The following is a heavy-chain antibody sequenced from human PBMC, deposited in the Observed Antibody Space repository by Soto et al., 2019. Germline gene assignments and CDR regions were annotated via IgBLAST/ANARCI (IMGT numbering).Heavy chain of an antibody. Sequence: SLRLSCAASGFTFSSLGMDWVRQAPGKGLEWVAVISGDGSNQYYADSVKGRFTISRDNSKNTLYLQMNSLRAEDTAVFYCAKERSSGWSFDYWGQGTLVTVSS. D-gene: IGHD6-19*01. CDR1: GFTFSSLG. CDR3: AKERSSGWSFDY. V-gene: IGHV3-30-3*01. J-gene: IGHJ4*02. CDR2: ISGDGSNQ.